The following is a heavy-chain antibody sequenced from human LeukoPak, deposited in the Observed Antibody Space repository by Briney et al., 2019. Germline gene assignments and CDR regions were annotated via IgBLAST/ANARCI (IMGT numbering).Heavy chain of an antibody. CDR1: EFTFSTYA. Sequence: GGSLRLSCAASEFTFSTYAMHWVRQAPGKGLEWLTVISYNGSHQYYSDSVRGRFTISRDNSRNSVFLQINRLRPEDTAVYYCATSIRRITISSWGQGTLVTVSS. CDR2: ISYNGSHQ. J-gene: IGHJ4*02. CDR3: ATSIRRITISS. D-gene: IGHD3-3*01. V-gene: IGHV3-30*04.